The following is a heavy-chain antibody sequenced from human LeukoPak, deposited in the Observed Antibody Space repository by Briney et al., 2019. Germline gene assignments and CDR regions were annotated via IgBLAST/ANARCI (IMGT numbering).Heavy chain of an antibody. D-gene: IGHD6-6*01. J-gene: IGHJ4*02. Sequence: PGGSLRLSCAASGFTFGSYAMSWVRQAPGKGLEWVSAISGSGGSTYYADSVKGRFTISRDNSKNTLYLQMNSLRAEDTVVYYCANSIAALIDYWGQGTLVTVSS. CDR2: ISGSGGST. CDR3: ANSIAALIDY. V-gene: IGHV3-23*01. CDR1: GFTFGSYA.